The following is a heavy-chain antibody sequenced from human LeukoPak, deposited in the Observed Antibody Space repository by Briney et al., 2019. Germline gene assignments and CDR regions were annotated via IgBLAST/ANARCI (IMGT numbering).Heavy chain of an antibody. CDR3: ARAARPYYDISTGSNWFDP. V-gene: IGHV1-2*02. J-gene: IGHJ5*02. CDR2: INPNSGGT. Sequence: ASVKVSCKASGYTFTGYYMHWVRQAPGQGLEWMGWINPNSGGTNYAQKFQGRVTMTRDTSISTAYMELSRLRSDDTAVYYCARAARPYYDISTGSNWFDPWGQGTLVTVSS. D-gene: IGHD3-9*01. CDR1: GYTFTGYY.